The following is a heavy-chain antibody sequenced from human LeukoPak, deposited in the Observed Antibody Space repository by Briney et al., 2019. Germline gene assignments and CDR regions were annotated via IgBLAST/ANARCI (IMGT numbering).Heavy chain of an antibody. J-gene: IGHJ4*02. Sequence: ASVKVSCKASGYTFTTYAIHWVRQAPGQRLEWMGWINAGNGNTKYSQKFQGRVTITRDTSTSTAYMELSSLRSEDTAVYYCARDPLFYYDSSTYFYYFDYWGQGTLVTVSS. CDR3: ARDPLFYYDSSTYFYYFDY. CDR1: GYTFTTYA. CDR2: INAGNGNT. V-gene: IGHV1-3*01. D-gene: IGHD3-22*01.